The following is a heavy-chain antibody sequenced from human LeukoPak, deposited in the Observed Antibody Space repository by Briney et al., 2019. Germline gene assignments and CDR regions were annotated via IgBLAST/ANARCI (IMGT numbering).Heavy chain of an antibody. D-gene: IGHD3-10*01. CDR1: GFTFSSYW. V-gene: IGHV3-74*01. CDR2: INSDGTST. Sequence: GGTLRLSCAASGFTFSSYWMHWVRQAPGKGLVWVSRINSDGTSTSYADSVKGRFTISRDNAKNTLYLHMNSLRAEDTAVYYCARDLWDYDYFDYWGQGTLVTVSS. CDR3: ARDLWDYDYFDY. J-gene: IGHJ4*02.